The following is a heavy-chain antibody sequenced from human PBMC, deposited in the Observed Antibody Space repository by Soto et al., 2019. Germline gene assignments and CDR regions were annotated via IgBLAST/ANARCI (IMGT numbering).Heavy chain of an antibody. CDR1: GGSISSYY. Sequence: SETLSLTCTVSGGSISSYYWSWIRQPPGKGLEWIGYIYYSGSTNYNPSLKSRVTISVDTSKNQFSLKLSSVTAADTAVYYCARLSIAARPAYYYYMDVWGKGTTVTVSS. J-gene: IGHJ6*03. V-gene: IGHV4-59*08. CDR2: IYYSGST. D-gene: IGHD6-6*01. CDR3: ARLSIAARPAYYYYMDV.